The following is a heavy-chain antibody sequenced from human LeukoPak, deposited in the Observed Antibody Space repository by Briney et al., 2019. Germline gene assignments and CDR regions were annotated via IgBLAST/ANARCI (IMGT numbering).Heavy chain of an antibody. CDR2: IKHSGST. CDR1: GGSFSGYY. D-gene: IGHD3-10*01. Sequence: RPSETLSLTCAVYGGSFSGYYWSWIRQPPGKGLEWIGEIKHSGSTNYNPSLKSRVTISVDTSKNQFSLKLSSVTAADTAVYYCARGLHYYGSGATYYYYYYGMDVWGQGTTVTVSS. CDR3: ARGLHYYGSGATYYYYYYGMDV. J-gene: IGHJ6*02. V-gene: IGHV4-34*01.